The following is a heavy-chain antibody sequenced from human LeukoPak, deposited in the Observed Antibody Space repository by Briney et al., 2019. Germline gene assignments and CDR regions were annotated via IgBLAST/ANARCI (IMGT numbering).Heavy chain of an antibody. CDR3: ARGVAAAGSNNFDS. Sequence: PSETLSLTCTVSGGSISSYYWSWIRQPAGKGLEWIGRIYTSGSTNYNPSLKSRITMSVDTSKNQFSLKLSSVTAADTAVYYCARGVAAAGSNNFDSWGQGTLVTVSS. J-gene: IGHJ4*02. D-gene: IGHD6-13*01. V-gene: IGHV4-4*07. CDR2: IYTSGST. CDR1: GGSISSYY.